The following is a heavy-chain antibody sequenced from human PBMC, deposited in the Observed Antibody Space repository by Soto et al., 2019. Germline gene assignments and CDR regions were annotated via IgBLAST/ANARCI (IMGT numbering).Heavy chain of an antibody. CDR3: AREMITIFGVVIPYGMDV. Sequence: EASVKVSCKASGGTFSSYAISWVRQAPGQGLEWMGGIIPIFGTANYAQKFQGRVTITADKSTSTAYMELSSLRSEDTAVYYCAREMITIFGVVIPYGMDVWGQGTTVTVSS. J-gene: IGHJ6*02. V-gene: IGHV1-69*06. CDR2: IIPIFGTA. D-gene: IGHD3-3*01. CDR1: GGTFSSYA.